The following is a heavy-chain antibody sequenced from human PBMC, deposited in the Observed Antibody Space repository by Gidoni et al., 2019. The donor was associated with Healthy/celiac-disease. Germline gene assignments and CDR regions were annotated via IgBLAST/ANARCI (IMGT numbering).Heavy chain of an antibody. Sequence: EVQLVQSGAEVKKPGDALKISCKASGYRLTNSWIGWVRQMPGKGLEWMGIIYPGDSDTRYSPSFQGQVTISADKSISTAYLQWSSLKASDTAIYYCARQQGIATFYGMDVWGQGTTVTVSS. D-gene: IGHD6-13*01. CDR2: IYPGDSDT. J-gene: IGHJ6*02. CDR3: ARQQGIATFYGMDV. V-gene: IGHV5-51*01. CDR1: GYRLTNSW.